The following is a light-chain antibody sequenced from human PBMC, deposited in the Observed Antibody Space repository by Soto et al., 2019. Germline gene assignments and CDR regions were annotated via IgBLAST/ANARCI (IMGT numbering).Light chain of an antibody. V-gene: IGKV1-27*01. CDR2: AAS. Sequence: DIQMTQSPSSLSASVGDRVTITCRASQGISNYLAWYQQKPGKVPKLLIYAASTSHSGVPTRFSGSGSGTDFTLTISSLQPEDVATYYCQKYNSAPRTFGQGTKVEIK. CDR1: QGISNY. CDR3: QKYNSAPRT. J-gene: IGKJ1*01.